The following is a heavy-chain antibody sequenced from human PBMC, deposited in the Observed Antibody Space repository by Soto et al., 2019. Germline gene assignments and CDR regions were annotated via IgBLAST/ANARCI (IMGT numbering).Heavy chain of an antibody. CDR1: GGSISSYF. CDR3: AREVGSSPGFDY. J-gene: IGHJ4*02. CDR2: IYYSGST. Sequence: SETLSLTCTVSGGSISSYFWSWIRQPPGKGLEWIGSIYYSGSTNYNPSLKSRVTISVDTSENQFSLKLRSVTAADTAVYYCAREVGSSPGFDYWGQGTLVTVSS. D-gene: IGHD2-15*01. V-gene: IGHV4-59*01.